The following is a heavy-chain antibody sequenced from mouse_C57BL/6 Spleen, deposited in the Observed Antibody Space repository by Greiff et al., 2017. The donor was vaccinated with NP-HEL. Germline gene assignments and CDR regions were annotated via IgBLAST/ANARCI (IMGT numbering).Heavy chain of an antibody. CDR3: AKITTVVDAMDY. D-gene: IGHD1-1*01. CDR1: GYSITSGYY. J-gene: IGHJ4*01. V-gene: IGHV3-6*01. CDR2: ISYDGSN. Sequence: EVKLLESGPGLVKPSQSLSLTCSVTGYSITSGYYWNWIRQFPGNKLEWMGYISYDGSNNYNPSLKNRISITRDTSKNQFFLKLNSVTTEDTATYYCAKITTVVDAMDYWGQGTSVTVSS.